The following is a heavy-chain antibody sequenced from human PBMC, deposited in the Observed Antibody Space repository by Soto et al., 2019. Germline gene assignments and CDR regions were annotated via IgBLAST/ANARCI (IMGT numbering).Heavy chain of an antibody. Sequence: SETLSLTCAVYGGPFSGHYWSWIRQPPGKGLEWIGEIDQSGSTKYSPSLKSRVTISLDTSKYQFSLELRSVTAADTAVYFCARDSNGADAFDIWGQGTMVTVSS. CDR2: IDQSGST. V-gene: IGHV4-34*01. J-gene: IGHJ3*02. CDR3: ARDSNGADAFDI. CDR1: GGPFSGHY.